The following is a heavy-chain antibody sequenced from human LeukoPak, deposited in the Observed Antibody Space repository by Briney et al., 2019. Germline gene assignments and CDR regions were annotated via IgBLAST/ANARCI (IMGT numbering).Heavy chain of an antibody. CDR3: ARGSTGVSHYYYYYYMDV. D-gene: IGHD7-27*01. Sequence: SETLSLTCAVYGGSFSGYYWSWIRQPPGKGLEWIGEINHSGSTNYNPSLKSRVTISVDTSKNQFSLKLSSVTAADTAVYYCARGSTGVSHYYYYYYMDVWGKGTTVTASS. J-gene: IGHJ6*03. V-gene: IGHV4-34*01. CDR2: INHSGST. CDR1: GGSFSGYY.